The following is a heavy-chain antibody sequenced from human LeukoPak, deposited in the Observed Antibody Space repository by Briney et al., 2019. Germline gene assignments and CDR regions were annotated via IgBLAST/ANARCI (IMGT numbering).Heavy chain of an antibody. Sequence: APVKVSCKASGYTFTGYYMHWVRQAPGQGLEWMGWINPNSGGTNYAQKFQGRVTMTRDTSISTAYMELSRLRSDDTAVYYCARDRGYGRYFDQWGQGTLVTVSS. D-gene: IGHD3-10*01. J-gene: IGHJ4*02. CDR3: ARDRGYGRYFDQ. CDR2: INPNSGGT. V-gene: IGHV1-2*02. CDR1: GYTFTGYY.